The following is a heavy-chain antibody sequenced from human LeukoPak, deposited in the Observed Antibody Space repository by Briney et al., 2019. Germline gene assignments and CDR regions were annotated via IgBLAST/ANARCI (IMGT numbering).Heavy chain of an antibody. V-gene: IGHV1-2*02. J-gene: IGHJ5*02. D-gene: IGHD2-2*01. CDR2: INPNSGGT. CDR3: ARGGRWLGYCSSTSCPLGDWFDP. CDR1: GGTFSSYA. Sequence: ASVKVSCKASGGTFSSYAISWLRQAPGQGLEWMGWINPNSGGTNYAQKFQGRVTMTRDTSISTAYMELSRLRSDDTAVYYCARGGRWLGYCSSTSCPLGDWFDPWGQGTLVTVSS.